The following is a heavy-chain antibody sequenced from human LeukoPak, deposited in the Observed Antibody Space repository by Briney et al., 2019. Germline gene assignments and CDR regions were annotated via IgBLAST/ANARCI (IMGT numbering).Heavy chain of an antibody. J-gene: IGHJ4*02. CDR2: INSSSSTI. V-gene: IGHV3-48*01. D-gene: IGHD3-16*01. Sequence: GGSVRLSCAASGFTFSSYGMHWVRQAPGKGLEWVSYINSSSSTIYYADSVKGRFTISRDNAKNSLYLQMNSLRAEDTAVYYCARDMGLNYVWGSYPWDYWGQGTLVTVSS. CDR3: ARDMGLNYVWGSYPWDY. CDR1: GFTFSSYG.